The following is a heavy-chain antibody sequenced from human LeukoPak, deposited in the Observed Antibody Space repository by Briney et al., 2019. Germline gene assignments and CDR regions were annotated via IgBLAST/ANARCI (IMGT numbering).Heavy chain of an antibody. Sequence: PGGSLRLSCAASGFTFSSYGMHWVRQAPGKGLGWVAVIWYDGSNKYYADFVKGRFTISRDNSKNTLYLQMNSLRAEDTAVYYCARGGLSSGFDYWGQGTLVTVSS. V-gene: IGHV3-33*01. J-gene: IGHJ4*02. D-gene: IGHD3-16*02. CDR1: GFTFSSYG. CDR2: IWYDGSNK. CDR3: ARGGLSSGFDY.